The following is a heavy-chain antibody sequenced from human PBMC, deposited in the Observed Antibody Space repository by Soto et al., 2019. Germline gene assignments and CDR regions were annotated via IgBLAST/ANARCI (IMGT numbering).Heavy chain of an antibody. CDR2: INPSGGST. J-gene: IGHJ6*03. V-gene: IGHV1-46*03. CDR3: ARVAGTRGVDYYYYYYMDV. CDR1: GYTFTSYY. Sequence: ASVKVSCKASGYTFTSYYMHWVRQAPGQGLEWMGIINPSGGSTSYAQKFQGRVTMTRDTSTSTVYMELSSLRSEDTAVYYCARVAGTRGVDYYYYYYMDVWGKGTTVTVSS. D-gene: IGHD6-19*01.